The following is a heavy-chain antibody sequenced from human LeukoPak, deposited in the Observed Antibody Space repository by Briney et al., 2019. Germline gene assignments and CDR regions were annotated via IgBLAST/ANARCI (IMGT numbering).Heavy chain of an antibody. V-gene: IGHV3-30*04. D-gene: IGHD1-26*01. CDR3: ARDAYSGSYRGGFDY. Sequence: GGSLRLSCAASGFTFSSYAMHWVRQAPGKGLEWVAVISYDGSNKYYADSVKGRFTISRDNSKNTLYLQMNSLGAEDTAVYYCARDAYSGSYRGGFDYWGQGTLVTVSS. CDR2: ISYDGSNK. J-gene: IGHJ4*02. CDR1: GFTFSSYA.